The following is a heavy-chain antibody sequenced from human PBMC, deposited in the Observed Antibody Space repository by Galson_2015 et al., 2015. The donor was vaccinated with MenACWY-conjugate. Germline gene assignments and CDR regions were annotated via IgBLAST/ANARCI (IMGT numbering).Heavy chain of an antibody. D-gene: IGHD2-2*01. Sequence: SLRLSCAASGSIFSSYAMSWVRRAPGKGLEWVSAMSGSGGSRNYADSVKGRFTISRDNSKNTLYLQMNSLKAEDTAVYYCAKTYCSRTNCREPNWYFDLWGRGTLVTVSS. CDR3: AKTYCSRTNCREPNWYFDL. CDR1: GSIFSSYA. CDR2: MSGSGGSR. J-gene: IGHJ2*01. V-gene: IGHV3-23*01.